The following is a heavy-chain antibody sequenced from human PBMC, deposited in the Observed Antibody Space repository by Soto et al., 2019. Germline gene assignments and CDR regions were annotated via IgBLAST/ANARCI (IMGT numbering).Heavy chain of an antibody. CDR1: RYTFISYD. CDR3: ARSPSWETTVTPYYFDY. V-gene: IGHV1-8*01. D-gene: IGHD4-4*01. J-gene: IGHJ4*02. Sequence: QVQLVQSEAEMKKPGASVKVSCKASRYTFISYDINWVRQATGQGLEWMGWMNPKSANTGYAQNFQGRVTMTRNTAISTAYMELSSLRSEDTAVYYCARSPSWETTVTPYYFDYWGQGTLVTVSS. CDR2: MNPKSANT.